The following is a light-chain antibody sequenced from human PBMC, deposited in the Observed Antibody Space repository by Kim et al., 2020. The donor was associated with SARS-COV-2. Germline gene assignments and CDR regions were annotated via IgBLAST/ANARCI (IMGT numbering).Light chain of an antibody. CDR3: LLFYGGPWV. Sequence: PGWTVTLTCASSTGAVTSGYSPNWFQQKPGQAPRALIYSTTKKHSWTPARFSGSLLGGKAALTLSGVQAEDEADYYCLLFYGGPWVFGGGTQLTVL. CDR1: TGAVTSGYS. J-gene: IGLJ3*02. CDR2: STT. V-gene: IGLV7-43*01.